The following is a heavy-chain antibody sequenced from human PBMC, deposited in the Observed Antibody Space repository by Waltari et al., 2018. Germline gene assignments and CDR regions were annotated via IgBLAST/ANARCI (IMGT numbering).Heavy chain of an antibody. Sequence: QAQLVQSGAEVKKPGSSVKVSCKASGGTFSSYSISWLRQAPGQGLEWMGRITPVFASTNDAQKFLGRVTITTDESTTTAYMELNSLTSDDTAVYYCARDRGKYAMDVLGQGTAVTVSS. CDR3: ARDRGKYAMDV. J-gene: IGHJ6*02. CDR1: GGTFSSYS. CDR2: ITPVFAST. D-gene: IGHD3-16*01. V-gene: IGHV1-69*05.